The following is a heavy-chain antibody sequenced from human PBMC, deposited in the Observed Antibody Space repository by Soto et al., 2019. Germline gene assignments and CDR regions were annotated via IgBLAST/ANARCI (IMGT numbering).Heavy chain of an antibody. CDR3: ARDRGVLWFGESLPGYNWFDP. D-gene: IGHD3-10*01. J-gene: IGHJ5*02. CDR1: GGSISSGGYY. CDR2: IYYSGST. V-gene: IGHV4-31*03. Sequence: QVQLQESGPGLVKPSQPLSLTCTVSGGSISSGGYYWSCIRQHPGKGLEWIGYIYYSGSTYYNPSLKSRVTISVDTSKNQFSLKLSSATAADTAVYYCARDRGVLWFGESLPGYNWFDPWGQGTLVTVSS.